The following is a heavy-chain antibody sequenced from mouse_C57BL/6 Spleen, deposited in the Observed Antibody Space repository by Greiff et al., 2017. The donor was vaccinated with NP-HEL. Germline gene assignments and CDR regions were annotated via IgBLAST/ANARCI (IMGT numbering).Heavy chain of an antibody. CDR1: GYTFTSYW. CDR3: TRSRYSARYFDV. J-gene: IGHJ1*03. Sequence: QVQLQQPGAELVKPGATVKLSCKASGYTFTSYWMQWVNQRPGQGLEWIGKIDPPDSYTKYNQKFKGKATLTVDTSSSTAYLQLSSLTSEDSAVSSCTRSRYSARYFDVSLTRTTVTVPS. V-gene: IGHV1-50*01. D-gene: IGHD6-1*01. CDR2: IDPPDSYT.